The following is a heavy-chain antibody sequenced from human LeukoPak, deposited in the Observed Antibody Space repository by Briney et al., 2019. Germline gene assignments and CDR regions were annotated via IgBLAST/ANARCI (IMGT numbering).Heavy chain of an antibody. Sequence: GGSLRLSCAASGFTFTSYAMSWVRQAPGKGLEWVSAISGSGGSTYYADSVKGRFTISRDNSKNTLYLQMNSLRAEDTAVYYCAKEGLTGSSWQENFDYWGQGTLVTVSS. CDR3: AKEGLTGSSWQENFDY. CDR2: ISGSGGST. V-gene: IGHV3-23*01. J-gene: IGHJ4*02. D-gene: IGHD6-13*01. CDR1: GFTFTSYA.